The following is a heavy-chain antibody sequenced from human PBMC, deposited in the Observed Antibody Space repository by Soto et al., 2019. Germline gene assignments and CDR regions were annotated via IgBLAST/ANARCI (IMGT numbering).Heavy chain of an antibody. CDR2: ISHSGST. CDR1: GGSISSGGYS. V-gene: IGHV4-30-2*01. D-gene: IGHD6-19*01. Sequence: PSETLSLTCAVSGGSISSGGYSWSWIRQPPGKGLEWIGYISHSGSTYFNPSLKSRVTISVDRSKNQFSLKLSSVTAADTAVYNCARGGLLPDYWGQGTLVTVSS. CDR3: ARGGLLPDY. J-gene: IGHJ4*02.